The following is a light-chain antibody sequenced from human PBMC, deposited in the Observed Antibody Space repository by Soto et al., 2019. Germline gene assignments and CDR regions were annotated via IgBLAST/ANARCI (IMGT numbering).Light chain of an antibody. CDR1: PIVTSS. CDR2: DTF. CDR3: QLRSDWPPTYT. V-gene: IGKV3-11*01. Sequence: EIVLTQSPATLSLSPGTGATLSCRASPIVTSSLDWYQQRPGQAPRLLIYDTFTRATGIPARFSAKGAGTDFTLTISSLEPEDSAVYFCQLRSDWPPTYTFGQGTKLE. J-gene: IGKJ2*01.